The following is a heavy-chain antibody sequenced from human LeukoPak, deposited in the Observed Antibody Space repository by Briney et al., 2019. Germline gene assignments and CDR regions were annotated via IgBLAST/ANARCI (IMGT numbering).Heavy chain of an antibody. CDR2: IYHSGST. V-gene: IGHV4-38-2*02. CDR1: GYSISSYY. D-gene: IGHD1-26*01. Sequence: NPSETLSLTCTVSGYSISSYYWGWIRQPPGKGLEWIGSIYHSGSTYYNPSLKSRVTISVDTSKNQFSLKLSSVTAADTAVYYCAREEYSGSLIENYFDYWGQGTLVTVSS. J-gene: IGHJ4*02. CDR3: AREEYSGSLIENYFDY.